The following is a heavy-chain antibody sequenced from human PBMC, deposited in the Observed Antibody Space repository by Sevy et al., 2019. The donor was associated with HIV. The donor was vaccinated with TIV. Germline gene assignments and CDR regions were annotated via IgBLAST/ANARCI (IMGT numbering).Heavy chain of an antibody. CDR3: ARLSVVAVYYFDY. CDR1: GGSISSGSYY. V-gene: IGHV4-61*02. Sequence: SETLSLTCTVSGGSISSGSYYWSWIRQPAGKGLEWIGRISTSGSTNYNPSLKSRVTLSVDTSKNQFSLKLSSVTAADTAVYYCARLSVVAVYYFDYWGQGTLVTVSS. CDR2: ISTSGST. J-gene: IGHJ4*02. D-gene: IGHD5-12*01.